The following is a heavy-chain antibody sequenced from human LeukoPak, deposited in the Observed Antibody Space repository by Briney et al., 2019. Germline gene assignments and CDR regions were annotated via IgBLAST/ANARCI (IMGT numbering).Heavy chain of an antibody. CDR3: ARGAGDFWSGYYKV. V-gene: IGHV1-8*03. Sequence: ASVKVSCKASGYTFTSYDINVVRQATGQGLEWMGWMNPNSGNTCYAQKFQGRGTITRNTSISTAYMELSRQRSDDRAVYYCARGAGDFWSGYYKVWGQGTLVTVSS. D-gene: IGHD3-3*01. J-gene: IGHJ4*02. CDR1: GYTFTSYD. CDR2: MNPNSGNT.